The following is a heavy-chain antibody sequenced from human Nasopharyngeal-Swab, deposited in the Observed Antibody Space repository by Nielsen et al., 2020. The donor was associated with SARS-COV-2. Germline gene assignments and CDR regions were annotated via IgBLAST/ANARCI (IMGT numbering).Heavy chain of an antibody. V-gene: IGHV3-11*04. CDR1: GFTFSDYY. CDR3: ASLLWFGELPSDYYYYGMDV. Sequence: GESLKISCAASGFTFSDYYMSWIRQAPGKGLVWVSYISSSGSTIYYADSVKGRFTISRDNAKNSLYLQMNSLRAEDTAVYYCASLLWFGELPSDYYYYGMDVWGQGTTVTVSS. J-gene: IGHJ6*02. CDR2: ISSSGSTI. D-gene: IGHD3-10*01.